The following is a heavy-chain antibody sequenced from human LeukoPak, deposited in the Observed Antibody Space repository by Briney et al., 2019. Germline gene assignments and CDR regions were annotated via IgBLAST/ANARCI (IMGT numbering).Heavy chain of an antibody. D-gene: IGHD5-18*01. CDR2: INPNSGGT. CDR3: ARVGWVQLWSYYYYGMDV. Sequence: GASVKVSCKASGYTFTSYGISWVRQAPGQGLEWMGRINPNSGGTNYAQKFQGRVTMTRDTSISTAYMELSRLRSDDTAVYYCARVGWVQLWSYYYYGMDVWGQGTTVTVSS. J-gene: IGHJ6*02. V-gene: IGHV1-2*06. CDR1: GYTFTSYG.